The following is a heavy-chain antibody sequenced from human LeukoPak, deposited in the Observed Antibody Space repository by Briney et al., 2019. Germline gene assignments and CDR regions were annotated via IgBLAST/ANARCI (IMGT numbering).Heavy chain of an antibody. CDR1: GYSFTNYW. Sequence: GASVKVSCKVSGYSFTNYWIGWVRQMPGKGLEWMGIIYPGDSDTRYSPSFQGQVTISADKSISTAYLQWSSLKASDTAMYFCARHVRVGAMYYFDYWGQGTLVTVSS. CDR2: IYPGDSDT. D-gene: IGHD1-26*01. J-gene: IGHJ4*02. CDR3: ARHVRVGAMYYFDY. V-gene: IGHV5-51*01.